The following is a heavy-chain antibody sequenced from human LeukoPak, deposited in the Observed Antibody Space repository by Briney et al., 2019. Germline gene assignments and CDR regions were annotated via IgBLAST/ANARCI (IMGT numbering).Heavy chain of an antibody. J-gene: IGHJ4*02. CDR3: ARGDTADY. V-gene: IGHV3-30*02. Sequence: PGGSLRLSCTASGFTFSNYGMHWVRQAPGKGLEWVAFVRYDESTKFYADSVKGRFTISRDNSKTTLYLQMNSLRAEDTAVYYCARGDTADYWGQGTLVTVSS. CDR2: VRYDESTK. CDR1: GFTFSNYG. D-gene: IGHD5-18*01.